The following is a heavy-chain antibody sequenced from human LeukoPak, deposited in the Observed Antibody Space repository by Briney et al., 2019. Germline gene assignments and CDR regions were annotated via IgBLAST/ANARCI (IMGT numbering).Heavy chain of an antibody. V-gene: IGHV4-61*02. Sequence: TLSLTCTVSGGSISSGSYYWSWIRQPAGKGLEWIGRIYTSGSTNYNPSLKSRVTISVDTSKNQFSLKLSSVTAADTAVYYCARNGCSGGSCYSGFNVWGKGTTVTISS. CDR3: ARNGCSGGSCYSGFNV. CDR2: IYTSGST. CDR1: GGSISSGSYY. J-gene: IGHJ6*04. D-gene: IGHD2-15*01.